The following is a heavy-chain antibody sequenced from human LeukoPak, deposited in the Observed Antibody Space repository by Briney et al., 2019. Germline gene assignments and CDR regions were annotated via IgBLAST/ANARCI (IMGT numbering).Heavy chain of an antibody. J-gene: IGHJ4*02. D-gene: IGHD1-26*01. CDR2: TYYSGST. V-gene: IGHV4-59*08. CDR3: ASRIVGATPYFDY. Sequence: PSETLSLACTVSGGSISSYYWSWIRQPPGKGLEWIGYTYYSGSTNYNPSLKSRVTISIDMSKSQFSLKLRSVTAADTAVYYCASRIVGATPYFDYWGQGTLFTVSS. CDR1: GGSISSYY.